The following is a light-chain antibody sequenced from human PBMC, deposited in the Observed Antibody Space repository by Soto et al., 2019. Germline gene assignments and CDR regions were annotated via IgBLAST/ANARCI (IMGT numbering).Light chain of an antibody. CDR2: AAS. Sequence: DIQLTQSPSFLSASVGDRVTITCRASQGIISCLSWYQQKPCQSPNLLIYAASTLQAGVPSRFSGSGSWREFTLTIISRQPDDFSAYYYQQVNTSPWTFGQGTKVDI. CDR3: QQVNTSPWT. CDR1: QGIISC. V-gene: IGKV1-9*01. J-gene: IGKJ1*01.